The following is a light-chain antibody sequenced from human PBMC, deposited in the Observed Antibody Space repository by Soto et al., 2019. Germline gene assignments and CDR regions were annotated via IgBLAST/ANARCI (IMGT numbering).Light chain of an antibody. Sequence: DIVMTQSPDSLAESLGERVTINCRSSQSVLYTSNSNNYLAWYQQKPGQTPKLLIHWASTRESGVPDRFSGSGSATDFTLTIDSLQAEDVAVYYCQQYYTTPPTFGQGTKVEIK. CDR3: QQYYTTPPT. J-gene: IGKJ1*01. CDR1: QSVLYTSNSNNY. V-gene: IGKV4-1*01. CDR2: WAS.